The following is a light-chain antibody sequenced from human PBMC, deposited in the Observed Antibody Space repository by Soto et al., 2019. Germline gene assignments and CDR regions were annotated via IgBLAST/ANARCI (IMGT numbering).Light chain of an antibody. CDR2: DAS. Sequence: DIQMTQSPSTLSASVGDRVTITFRASQSISTRLAWYQQKPRKAPKLLIYDASSLESGVPSRFTGSGSGTEFTLTISSLQPDDFATYYCQQYNRYWTFGQGTKVDIK. V-gene: IGKV1-5*01. J-gene: IGKJ1*01. CDR1: QSISTR. CDR3: QQYNRYWT.